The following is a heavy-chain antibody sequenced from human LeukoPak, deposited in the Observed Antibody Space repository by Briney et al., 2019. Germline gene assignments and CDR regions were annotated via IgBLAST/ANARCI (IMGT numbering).Heavy chain of an antibody. D-gene: IGHD1-26*01. Sequence: SETLSLTCTVSGGSISSSSYYWGWIRQPPGKGLEWIGSIYYSGSTYYNPSLKSRVTISVDTSKNQFSLKLSSVTAADTAVYYCARSLVGATIDYYYYYMDVWGKGTTVTVSS. CDR3: ARSLVGATIDYYYYYMDV. V-gene: IGHV4-39*07. CDR1: GGSISSSSYY. CDR2: IYYSGST. J-gene: IGHJ6*03.